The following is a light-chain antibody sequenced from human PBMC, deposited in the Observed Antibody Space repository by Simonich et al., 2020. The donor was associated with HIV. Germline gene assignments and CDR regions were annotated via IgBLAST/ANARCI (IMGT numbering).Light chain of an antibody. CDR3: CSYAGSSTLV. J-gene: IGLJ2*01. CDR2: EGS. CDR1: SRDVGGYNY. Sequence: QSALTQPPSASGSPGQSVTISCTGTSRDVGGYNYVSWYQQHPGKAPKLMIYEGSKRPSGVANRFSGSKSGNTASLTISGLQAEDEADYYCCSYAGSSTLVFGGGTKLTVL. V-gene: IGLV2-23*01.